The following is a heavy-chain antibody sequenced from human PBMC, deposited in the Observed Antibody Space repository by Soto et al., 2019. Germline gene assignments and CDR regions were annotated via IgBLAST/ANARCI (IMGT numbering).Heavy chain of an antibody. CDR3: ARDYSAYYDYVWGSYRLQH. CDR2: IIPIFGTA. J-gene: IGHJ1*01. D-gene: IGHD3-16*02. CDR1: GGTFSSYA. Sequence: SVKVSYKASGGTFSSYAIAWVRQAPGQGLEWMGGIIPIFGTANYAQKFQGRVTITADESTSTAYMELSSLRSEDTAVYYCARDYSAYYDYVWGSYRLQHWGQGTRVTVSA. V-gene: IGHV1-69*13.